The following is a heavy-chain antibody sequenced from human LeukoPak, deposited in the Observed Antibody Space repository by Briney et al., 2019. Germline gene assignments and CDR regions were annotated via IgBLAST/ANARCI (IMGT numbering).Heavy chain of an antibody. CDR2: INASGAT. V-gene: IGHV1-46*01. Sequence: ASVKVSCKTSGYTFTDYYLHWVRQAPGQGLEWMGIINASGATDYAQKFQGRVTMTRDTSTSTVYMELSSLRSEDTAVYYCARGLQLGNNWFDPWGQGTLVTVSS. J-gene: IGHJ5*02. D-gene: IGHD7-27*01. CDR1: GYTFTDYY. CDR3: ARGLQLGNNWFDP.